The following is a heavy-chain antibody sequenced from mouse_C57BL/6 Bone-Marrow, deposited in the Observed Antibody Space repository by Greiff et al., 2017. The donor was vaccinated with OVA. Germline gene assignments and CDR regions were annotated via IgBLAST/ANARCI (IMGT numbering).Heavy chain of an antibody. J-gene: IGHJ4*01. V-gene: IGHV2-9-1*01. CDR1: GFSLTSYA. D-gene: IGHD1-1*01. CDR3: ARNLGGYGSSLRGAMDY. Sequence: QVQLVESGPGLVAPSQSLSITCTVSGFSLTSYAISWVRQPPGKGLEWLGVIWTGGGTNYNSALKSRLSISKDNSKSQVFLKMNSLQTDDTARYYCARNLGGYGSSLRGAMDYWGQGTSVTVSS. CDR2: IWTGGGT.